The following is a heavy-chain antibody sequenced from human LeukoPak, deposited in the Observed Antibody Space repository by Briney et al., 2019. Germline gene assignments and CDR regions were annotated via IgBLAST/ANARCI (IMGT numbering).Heavy chain of an antibody. J-gene: IGHJ4*02. D-gene: IGHD3-22*01. Sequence: GGSLRLSCAASGFTFSSYSMNWVRQAPGKGLEWVSSISSSSYIYYADSVKGRFTISRDNAKNSLYLQMNSLRAGDTAVYYCARDSSGYSTFDYWGQGTLVTVSS. CDR3: ARDSSGYSTFDY. CDR2: ISSSSYI. CDR1: GFTFSSYS. V-gene: IGHV3-21*01.